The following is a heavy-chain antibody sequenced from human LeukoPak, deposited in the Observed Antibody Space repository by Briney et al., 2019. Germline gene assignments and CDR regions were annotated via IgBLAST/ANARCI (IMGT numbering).Heavy chain of an antibody. CDR1: GFTFSSHA. D-gene: IGHD3-10*01. Sequence: GGSLRLSCTASGFTFSSHAMTWVRQAPGKGLEWVSGISGSGGSTYYADSGKGRFTISRDNSKNTLYLQVNSLRAEDAAVYYCAKVRSLWFGELLSRGLDTFDIWGQGTMVTVSS. CDR3: AKVRSLWFGELLSRGLDTFDI. CDR2: ISGSGGST. V-gene: IGHV3-23*01. J-gene: IGHJ3*02.